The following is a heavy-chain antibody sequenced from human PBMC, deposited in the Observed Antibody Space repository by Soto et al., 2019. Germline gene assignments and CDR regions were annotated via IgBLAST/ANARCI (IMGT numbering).Heavy chain of an antibody. CDR2: IYYSGNT. CDR1: GGSISSSSYY. J-gene: IGHJ4*01. CDR3: AKQDREYDVLTGYYRRGFDY. V-gene: IGHV4-39*01. Sequence: QLQLQESGPGLVKPSETLSLTCTVSGGSISSSSYYWGWIRQPPGKGLEWIGNIYYSGNTYYNPSLKSRVTISVDTSKNQFSLKLSSVTAADTAVYYCAKQDREYDVLTGYYRRGFDYWGHGTLVTVSS. D-gene: IGHD3-9*01.